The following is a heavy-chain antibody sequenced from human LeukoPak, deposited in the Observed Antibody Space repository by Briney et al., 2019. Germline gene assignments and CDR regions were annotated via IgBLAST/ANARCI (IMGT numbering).Heavy chain of an antibody. Sequence: GGPLRLPCAASGYPFSSYNMNWPRHAPGKGLEWVSSNSNSSSYIYYADSVRGRFTVSRDNAKNSLYLQMNSLRAEDTAVYYCARVSSIAARGARYYYYGMDVWGQGTTVTVSS. D-gene: IGHD6-6*01. J-gene: IGHJ6*02. CDR2: NSNSSSYI. CDR3: ARVSSIAARGARYYYYGMDV. V-gene: IGHV3-21*01. CDR1: GYPFSSYN.